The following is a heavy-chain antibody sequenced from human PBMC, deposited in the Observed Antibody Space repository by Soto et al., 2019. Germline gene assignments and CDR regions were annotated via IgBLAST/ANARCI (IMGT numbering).Heavy chain of an antibody. CDR2: ISGSGGST. V-gene: IGHV3-23*01. CDR3: AKDPGPLLWFGELLAPSNWFDP. CDR1: GFTFSSYA. Sequence: GGSLRLSCAASGFTFSSYAMSWVRQAPGKGLEWVSAISGSGGSTYYADSVKGRFTISRDNSKNTLYLQRNSLRAEDTAVYYCAKDPGPLLWFGELLAPSNWFDPWGQGTLVTVSS. J-gene: IGHJ5*02. D-gene: IGHD3-10*01.